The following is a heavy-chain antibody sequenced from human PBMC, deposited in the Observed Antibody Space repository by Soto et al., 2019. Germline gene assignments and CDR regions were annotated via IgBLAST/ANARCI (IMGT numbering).Heavy chain of an antibody. V-gene: IGHV1-18*01. J-gene: IGHJ5*02. CDR2: ISAYNCST. Sequence: GASVKVSCKASGYTFTSYGISWVRQAPGQGLEWMGWISAYNCSTNYAQKLQGRVTMTTVTSTSTAYMELRSLRSDDTAVYYCARVKGSGYHNWFDPWGQGTLVTVSS. D-gene: IGHD3-22*01. CDR3: ARVKGSGYHNWFDP. CDR1: GYTFTSYG.